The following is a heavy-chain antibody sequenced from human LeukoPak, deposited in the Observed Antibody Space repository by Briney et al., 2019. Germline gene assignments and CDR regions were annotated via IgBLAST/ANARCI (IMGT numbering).Heavy chain of an antibody. D-gene: IGHD3-9*01. CDR1: GFTFGDYA. CDR2: IRSKAYGGTT. V-gene: IGHV3-49*04. J-gene: IGHJ6*04. CDR3: TSGTTYYDILTGYSQYYYGMDV. Sequence: GGSLRLSCTASGFTFGDYAMSWVRQAPGKGLEWVGFIRSKAYGGTTEYAASVKGGFTISRDDSKSIAYLQMNSLKTEDTAVYYCTSGTTYYDILTGYSQYYYGMDVWGKGTTVTVSS.